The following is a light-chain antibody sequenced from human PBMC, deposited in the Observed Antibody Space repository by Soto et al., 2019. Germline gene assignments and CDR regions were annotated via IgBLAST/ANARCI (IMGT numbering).Light chain of an antibody. Sequence: QSALTQPASVSGSPGQSITISCAGTSSDAGNYNLVSWYQQHPGKAPKVIIYEGTKRPSGVSDRFSASQSGSTASLTVSGLQAEDEADYYCCSFEGYNNPVFGGGTKVTVL. J-gene: IGLJ2*01. V-gene: IGLV2-23*01. CDR2: EGT. CDR3: CSFEGYNNPV. CDR1: SSDAGNYNL.